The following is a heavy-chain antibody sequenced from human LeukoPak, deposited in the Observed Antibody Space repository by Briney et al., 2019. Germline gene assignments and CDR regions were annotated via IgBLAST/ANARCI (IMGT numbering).Heavy chain of an antibody. CDR2: ISYSGSP. V-gene: IGHV4-31*03. J-gene: IGHJ4*02. CDR3: ARLFCSGASCSRGGGFDY. Sequence: SETLSLTCTVSGASISSGGYFWTWIRQHPGKGLEWIGYISYSGSPYYSPSLESRVTISADTSQNQFSLKLNSVTAADTAIYYCARLFCSGASCSRGGGFDYWGQGALVTVSS. D-gene: IGHD2-15*01. CDR1: GASISSGGYF.